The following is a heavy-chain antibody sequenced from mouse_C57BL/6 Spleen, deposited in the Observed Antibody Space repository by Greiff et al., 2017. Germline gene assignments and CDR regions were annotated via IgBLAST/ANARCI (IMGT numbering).Heavy chain of an antibody. Sequence: VQGVESGPGLVAPSQSLPITCAVSGFSLTSYAISWVRQPPGRGLEWLGPICTGGGTNYNSALKSRLSISKDNSKSQVFLKMSSLRTDDTAGYYCARNSLYDGPEDWGQGTTLTVSA. CDR2: ICTGGGT. D-gene: IGHD2-3*01. J-gene: IGHJ2*01. CDR3: ARNSLYDGPED. CDR1: GFSLTSYA. V-gene: IGHV2-9-1*01.